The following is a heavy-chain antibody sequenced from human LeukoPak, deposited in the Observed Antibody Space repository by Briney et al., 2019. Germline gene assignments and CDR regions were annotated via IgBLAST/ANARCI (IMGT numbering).Heavy chain of an antibody. CDR2: ISGSGGST. J-gene: IGHJ4*02. V-gene: IGHV3-23*01. Sequence: PGGSLRLSCAASGFTFSSYAMSWVRQAPGKGLEWVSAISGSGGSTYYADSVKGRFTISRDNSKNTLYLQMNSLRAEDTAVYYCAKDSRGYSGIAYYFDYWGQGTLVTVSS. D-gene: IGHD5-12*01. CDR1: GFTFSSYA. CDR3: AKDSRGYSGIAYYFDY.